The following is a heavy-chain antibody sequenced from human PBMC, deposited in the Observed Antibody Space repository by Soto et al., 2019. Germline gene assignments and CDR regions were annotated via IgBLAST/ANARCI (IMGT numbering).Heavy chain of an antibody. CDR1: GGSISSYY. D-gene: IGHD6-19*01. J-gene: IGHJ4*02. CDR2: IYYSGST. V-gene: IGHV4-59*01. CDR3: ARGRPQMSLSRIAVHHYDY. Sequence: SETLSLTCTVFGGSISSYYWSWIRQPPGKGLEWIGYIYYSGSTNYNPSLKSRVTISVDTSKNQFSLKLSSVTAADTAVYYCARGRPQMSLSRIAVHHYDYWGQGTLVTVSS.